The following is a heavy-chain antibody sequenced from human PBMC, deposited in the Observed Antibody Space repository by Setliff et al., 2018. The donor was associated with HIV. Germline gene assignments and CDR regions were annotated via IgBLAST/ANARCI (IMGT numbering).Heavy chain of an antibody. CDR3: ARRDYGAIRGFGN. CDR1: GYSISSDYY. D-gene: IGHD4-17*01. Sequence: SETLSLTCAVSGYSISSDYYWGWIRQPPGKGLEWIGNIYHTGSTYYSRSLKSRVIVSVDTSKNQFSLKLSSVTAADTAVYYCARRDYGAIRGFGNWGPGTLVTVSS. V-gene: IGHV4-38-2*01. CDR2: IYHTGST. J-gene: IGHJ4*02.